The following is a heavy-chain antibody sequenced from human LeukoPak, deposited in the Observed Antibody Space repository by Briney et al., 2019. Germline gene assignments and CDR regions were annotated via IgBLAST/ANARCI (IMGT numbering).Heavy chain of an antibody. V-gene: IGHV1-3*04. J-gene: IGHJ6*02. CDR3: ARDRRSNLWFGMEV. D-gene: IGHD2-21*01. Sequence: GASVKVSCKASGYTFTSYDINWVRQATGQGLEWMGWINTGNGNTKYSQRFQGRVTITRDTSASTAYMELSSLRSEDTAVYYCARDRRSNLWFGMEVWGQGTTVTVSS. CDR1: GYTFTSYD. CDR2: INTGNGNT.